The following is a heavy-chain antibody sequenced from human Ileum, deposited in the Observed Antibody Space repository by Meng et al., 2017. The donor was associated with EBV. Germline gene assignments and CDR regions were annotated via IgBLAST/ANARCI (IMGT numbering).Heavy chain of an antibody. V-gene: IGHV1-3*01. CDR3: ASHALWQQTFDY. CDR2: INAGNGNT. Sequence: QVQLVQSGAEVKKPGASVKVSCKAFGYTFTSYAMHWVRQAPGQRLEWMGWINAGNGNTKYSQKFQGRVTITRDTSASTAYMELSSLRSEDTAVYYCASHALWQQTFDYWGQGTLVTVSS. D-gene: IGHD2-21*01. J-gene: IGHJ4*02. CDR1: GYTFTSYA.